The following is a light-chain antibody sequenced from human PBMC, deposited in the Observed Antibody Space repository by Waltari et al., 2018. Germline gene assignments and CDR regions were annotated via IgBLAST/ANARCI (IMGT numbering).Light chain of an antibody. CDR3: QHRSARPMYT. CDR1: QNIGTY. Sequence: EIVLTQSPATLSLSPGERATLSCRASQNIGTYLAWYQQKPGQAPRLLMYDASHRASGTPVRISGSVSGTDFTLAISSLEPEDFAVYYCQHRSARPMYTFGQGTKLEIK. J-gene: IGKJ2*01. V-gene: IGKV3-11*01. CDR2: DAS.